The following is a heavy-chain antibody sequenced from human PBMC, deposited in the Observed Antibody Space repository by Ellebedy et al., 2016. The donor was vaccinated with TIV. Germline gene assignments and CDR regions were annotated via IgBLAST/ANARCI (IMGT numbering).Heavy chain of an antibody. Sequence: GESLKISCAASGFTFSSYAMTWVRQAPGTGLEWVSAITGSGGSTYYADSVTGRITISRDNSKNTLYLQMNSLRAEDTAVYYSAKCRGSEGWYWGQGTLVTVSS. CDR1: GFTFSSYA. D-gene: IGHD3-10*01. V-gene: IGHV3-23*01. CDR2: ITGSGGST. CDR3: AKCRGSEGWY. J-gene: IGHJ4*02.